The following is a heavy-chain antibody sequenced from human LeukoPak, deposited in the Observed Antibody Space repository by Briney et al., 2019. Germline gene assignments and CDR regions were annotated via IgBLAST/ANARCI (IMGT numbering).Heavy chain of an antibody. CDR1: GFTFSSYS. V-gene: IGHV3-21*01. D-gene: IGHD1-26*01. CDR3: ARGSGRSYLPFDY. CDR2: ISSSSSYI. J-gene: IGHJ4*02. Sequence: GGSLRLSCAASGFTFSSYSMNWGRQAPGKGLEWGSSISSSSSYIYYADSVKGRFTISRDNAKHSLYLQMNSLRAEDTAVYYCARGSGRSYLPFDYWGQGTLVTVSS.